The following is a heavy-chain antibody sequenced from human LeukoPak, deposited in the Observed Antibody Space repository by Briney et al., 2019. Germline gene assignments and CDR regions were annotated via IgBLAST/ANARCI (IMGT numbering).Heavy chain of an antibody. CDR2: IISSGSTI. CDR1: GFTFSDYY. J-gene: IGHJ4*02. D-gene: IGHD6-19*01. V-gene: IGHV3-11*04. CDR3: ARDKRSSGWYDSGEWYFDY. Sequence: GGSLRLSCAASGFTFSDYYMSWIRRAPGKGLLGVSYIISSGSTIYYADSVKGRFTISRDNAKNSLYLQMNTLRAEDTAVYYCARDKRSSGWYDSGEWYFDYWGQGTLVTVSA.